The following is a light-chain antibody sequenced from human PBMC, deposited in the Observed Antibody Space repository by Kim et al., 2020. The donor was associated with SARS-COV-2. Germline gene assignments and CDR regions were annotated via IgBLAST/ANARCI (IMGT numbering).Light chain of an antibody. Sequence: SASEGDRATITCRASQTISRCLSWYQHKPGKALKPLIYEAATLESGVPSRFSGSGSGKQSTLTISSLQPDDFATYYCQQYNNYWTLGQGTKVDIK. CDR1: QTISRC. CDR2: EAA. J-gene: IGKJ1*01. V-gene: IGKV1-5*03. CDR3: QQYNNYWT.